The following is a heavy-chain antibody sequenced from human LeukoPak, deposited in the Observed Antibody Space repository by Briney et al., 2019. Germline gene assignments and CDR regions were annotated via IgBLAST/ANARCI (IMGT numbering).Heavy chain of an antibody. CDR3: ANSLPSVSTRNYFDY. J-gene: IGHJ4*02. V-gene: IGHV4-31*03. Sequence: SETLSLTCSVSDDSISRRGYYWSWIRQRPGMGLEWMGYIYYNGRSGNTYYNLALKSRVTMSIDTGEKHFSLRLTSVTAADTAVYYCANSLPSVSTRNYFDYWGQGTLVIVSS. CDR2: IYYNGRSGNT. D-gene: IGHD5/OR15-5a*01. CDR1: DDSISRRGYY.